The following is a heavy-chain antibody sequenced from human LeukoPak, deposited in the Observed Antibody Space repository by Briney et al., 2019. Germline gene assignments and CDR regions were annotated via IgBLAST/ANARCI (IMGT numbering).Heavy chain of an antibody. D-gene: IGHD3-22*01. CDR3: AREGSSGYYLYYYYTDV. CDR1: GGSISSGDYY. J-gene: IGHJ6*03. V-gene: IGHV4-30-4*08. CDR2: IYYSGST. Sequence: PSETLSLTCTVSGGSISSGDYYWSWIRQPPGKGLEWIGYIYYSGSTYYNPSLKSRVTISVDTSKNQFSLKLSSVTAADTAVYYCAREGSSGYYLYYYYTDVWGKGTTVTVSS.